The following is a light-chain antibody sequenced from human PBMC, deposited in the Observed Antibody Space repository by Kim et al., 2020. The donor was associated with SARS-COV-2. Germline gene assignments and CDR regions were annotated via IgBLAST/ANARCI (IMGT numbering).Light chain of an antibody. CDR3: AAWDVSLNGPV. CDR2: SNN. CDR1: SSNIGSNS. V-gene: IGLV1-44*01. J-gene: IGLJ3*02. Sequence: GQRVTISCSGSSSNIGSNSVNWYQQLPGTAPKLLIYSNNQRPSGVPDRFSGSKSGTSASLAISGLQSEDEADYYCAAWDVSLNGPVFGGGTKLTVL.